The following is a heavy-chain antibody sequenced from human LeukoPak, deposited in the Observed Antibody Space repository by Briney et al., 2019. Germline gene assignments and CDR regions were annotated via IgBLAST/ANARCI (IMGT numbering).Heavy chain of an antibody. CDR1: GGSISSSYW. D-gene: IGHD1-26*01. J-gene: IGHJ4*02. V-gene: IGHV4-4*02. CDR3: ARKSGTHFDY. Sequence: SETLSLTCAVSGGSISSSYWWSWVRQPPGKGLEWIGEVYYSGSTHYNPSLKSRVTISVGTSKNQFSPRLSSVTAADTAVYYCARKSGTHFDYWGQGTLVTVSS. CDR2: VYYSGST.